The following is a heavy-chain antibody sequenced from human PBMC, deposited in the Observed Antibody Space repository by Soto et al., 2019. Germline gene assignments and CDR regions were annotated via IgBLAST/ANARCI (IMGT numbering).Heavy chain of an antibody. CDR2: ISYDGSNK. J-gene: IGHJ6*02. D-gene: IGHD3-10*01. Sequence: GGSLRLSCAASGFTFSSYAMHWVRQAPGKGLEWVAVISYDGSNKYYADSVKGRFTISRDNSKNTLYLQMNSLRAEDTAVYYCARAQDYYGPARVYGMDVWGQGTTVTVSS. CDR3: ARAQDYYGPARVYGMDV. V-gene: IGHV3-30-3*01. CDR1: GFTFSSYA.